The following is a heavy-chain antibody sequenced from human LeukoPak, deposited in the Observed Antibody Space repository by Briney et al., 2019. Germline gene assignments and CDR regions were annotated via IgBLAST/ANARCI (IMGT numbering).Heavy chain of an antibody. CDR1: GGSFSGYY. CDR2: INHSGST. V-gene: IGHV4-34*01. Sequence: SETLSLTCAVYGGSFSGYYWSWIRQPPGKGLEWIGEINHSGSTNYNPSLKSRVTISVDTSKNQFSLKLSSVTAADPAVYYCARDPPRIAAAGPYYYGMDVWGQGTTVTVSS. CDR3: ARDPPRIAAAGPYYYGMDV. J-gene: IGHJ6*02. D-gene: IGHD6-13*01.